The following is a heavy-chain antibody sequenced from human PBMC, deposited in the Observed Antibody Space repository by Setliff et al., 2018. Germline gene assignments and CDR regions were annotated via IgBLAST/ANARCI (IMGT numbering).Heavy chain of an antibody. Sequence: GASVKVSCKTSGYNFITFGISWVRQAPGQGLEWMGWISAYNEKTNYAEKFQGRVTMTTDTSTTTGYMEVASLRSDDTAVYYCVRGPGPSVVVAMPFDRWGQGTLVTVSS. D-gene: IGHD5-12*01. J-gene: IGHJ4*02. CDR1: GYNFITFG. V-gene: IGHV1-18*01. CDR2: ISAYNEKT. CDR3: VRGPGPSVVVAMPFDR.